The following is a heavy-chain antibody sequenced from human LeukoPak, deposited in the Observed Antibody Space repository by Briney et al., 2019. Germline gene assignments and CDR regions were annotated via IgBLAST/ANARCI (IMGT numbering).Heavy chain of an antibody. CDR2: TSSSDAGT. CDR1: GFTLSSYA. Sequence: GGSLRLSCAASGFTLSSYAMSWVRQAPGKGLEWVSATSSSDAGTYYADSVRGRFTISRDNSKNTLYLQMNSLRAEDTAVYYCAREGIAVAGQYYDYYYYTDVWGKGTTVTVSS. J-gene: IGHJ6*03. CDR3: AREGIAVAGQYYDYYYYTDV. D-gene: IGHD6-19*01. V-gene: IGHV3-23*01.